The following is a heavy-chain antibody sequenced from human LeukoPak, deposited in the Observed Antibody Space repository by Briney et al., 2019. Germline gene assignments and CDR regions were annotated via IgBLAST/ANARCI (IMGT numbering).Heavy chain of an antibody. V-gene: IGHV3-33*01. CDR3: ARQGGLGNYATGSWFDP. CDR2: IWYEGTNK. CDR1: GFTFSNYG. D-gene: IGHD1-7*01. Sequence: GGSLRLSCAGSGFTFSNYGMHWVRQAPGKGLEWVAVIWYEGTNKYYADSVKGRFAISRDNSKNTLYLQMDSLRAEDTAMYYCARQGGLGNYATGSWFDPWGQGTLVTVSS. J-gene: IGHJ5*02.